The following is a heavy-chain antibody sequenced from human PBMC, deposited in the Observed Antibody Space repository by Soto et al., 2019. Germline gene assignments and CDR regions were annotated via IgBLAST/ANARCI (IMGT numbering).Heavy chain of an antibody. CDR3: ARAPPYGGYYFDY. D-gene: IGHD3-10*01. CDR1: GGSISSYY. V-gene: IGHV4-59*01. Sequence: SETLSLTCTVSGGSISSYYWSWIRQPPGKGLEWIGYIYYSGSTNYNPSLKSRVTISVDTSKNQFSLKLSSVTAADTAVYYCARAPPYGGYYFDYWGQGALVTVSS. CDR2: IYYSGST. J-gene: IGHJ4*02.